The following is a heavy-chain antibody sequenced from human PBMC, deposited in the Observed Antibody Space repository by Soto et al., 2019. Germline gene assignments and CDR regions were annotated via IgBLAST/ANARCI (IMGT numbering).Heavy chain of an antibody. D-gene: IGHD3-3*01. CDR1: GGSISSGGYY. J-gene: IGHJ4*02. Sequence: SETLSLTCTVSGGSISSGGYYWSWIRQHPGKGLEWIGYIYYSGSTYYNPSLKSRVTISVDTSKNQFSLKLSSVTAADTAVYYCARGARPYDFWSGTPDWGQGTLVTVSS. V-gene: IGHV4-31*03. CDR2: IYYSGST. CDR3: ARGARPYDFWSGTPD.